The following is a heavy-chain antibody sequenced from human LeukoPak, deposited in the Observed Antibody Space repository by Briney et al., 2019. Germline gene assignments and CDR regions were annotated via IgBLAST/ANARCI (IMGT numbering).Heavy chain of an antibody. CDR1: GFTFSSYA. Sequence: PGGSLRLSCAASGFTFSSYAMSWVRQAPGKGLEWVSAISGSGGSTYYADSVKGRFTISGDNSKNTLYLQMNSLRAEDTAVYYCAKDGRRYFDWLSSFGYYYYYMDVWGKGTTVTVSS. J-gene: IGHJ6*03. V-gene: IGHV3-23*01. D-gene: IGHD3-9*01. CDR2: ISGSGGST. CDR3: AKDGRRYFDWLSSFGYYYYYMDV.